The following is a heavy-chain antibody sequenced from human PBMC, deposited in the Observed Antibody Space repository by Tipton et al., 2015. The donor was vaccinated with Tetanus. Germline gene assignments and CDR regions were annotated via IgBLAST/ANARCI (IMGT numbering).Heavy chain of an antibody. V-gene: IGHV3-74*01. Sequence: SLRLSCAAPGFTSESHYMHWVRQSPGKGLLWISRISPDGRRTNYADSVKGRFTISRDNAKNTVYLQMNSLRAEDTALYFCSRRSLTNYGLDVWGQGTPVTVSS. CDR1: GFTSESHY. CDR2: ISPDGRRT. D-gene: IGHD1-1*01. J-gene: IGHJ6*02. CDR3: SRRSLTNYGLDV.